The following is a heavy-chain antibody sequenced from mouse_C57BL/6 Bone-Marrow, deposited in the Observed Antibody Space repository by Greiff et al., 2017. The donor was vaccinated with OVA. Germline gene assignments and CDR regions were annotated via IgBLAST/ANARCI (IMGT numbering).Heavy chain of an antibody. V-gene: IGHV1-81*01. CDR3: ARCYYGAMDY. CDR2: IYPRSGNT. J-gene: IGHJ4*01. CDR1: GYTFTSYG. D-gene: IGHD1-1*01. Sequence: VQLQQSGAELARPGASVKLSCKASGYTFTSYGISWVKQRTGQGLEWIGEIYPRSGNTYYNEKFKGKATRTADKSSSPAYMELRGLTSEDSAVYFCARCYYGAMDYWGQGTSVTVSS.